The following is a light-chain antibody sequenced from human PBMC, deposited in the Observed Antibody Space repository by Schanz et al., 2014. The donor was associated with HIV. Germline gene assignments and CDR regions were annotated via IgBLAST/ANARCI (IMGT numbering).Light chain of an antibody. J-gene: IGLJ2*01. CDR3: ATWDATVSAVL. CDR2: GTH. CDR1: SSNIGAGY. V-gene: IGLV1-51*01. Sequence: QSVLTQPPSVSGAPGQRVTISCTGSSSNIGAGYEVHWYKQLPETAPKLLIYGTHDRLSEIPDRFSGSKTGTSATLLITGLQTGDEADYYCATWDATVSAVLFGGGTKLTVL.